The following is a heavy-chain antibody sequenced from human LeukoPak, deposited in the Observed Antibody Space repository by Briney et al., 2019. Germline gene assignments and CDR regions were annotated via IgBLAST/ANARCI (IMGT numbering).Heavy chain of an antibody. CDR2: INHSGST. V-gene: IGHV4-34*01. J-gene: IGHJ5*02. CDR3: ARKEGGQLVNTRRWFDP. CDR1: GGSFSGYY. Sequence: SETPSLTCAVYGGSFSGYYWNWIRQPPGKGLEWIGEINHSGSTNYNPSLKSRVTISVDTSKNQFSLKLRSVTAADTAVYYCARKEGGQLVNTRRWFDPWGQGTLVTVSS. D-gene: IGHD6-13*01.